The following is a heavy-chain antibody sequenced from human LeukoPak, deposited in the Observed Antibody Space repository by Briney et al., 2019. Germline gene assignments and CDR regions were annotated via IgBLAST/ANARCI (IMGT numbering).Heavy chain of an antibody. J-gene: IGHJ4*02. D-gene: IGHD2-15*01. Sequence: ASVKVSCKASGYTFTNSDISWVRQAAGQRLEWMGWMNPRSGNTGYAQKFQGRVTMTRDTSITTAYMELSALRSEDTAVYYCAKVVSGGHHDYWGQGTLVTVSS. CDR2: MNPRSGNT. V-gene: IGHV1-8*01. CDR3: AKVVSGGHHDY. CDR1: GYTFTNSD.